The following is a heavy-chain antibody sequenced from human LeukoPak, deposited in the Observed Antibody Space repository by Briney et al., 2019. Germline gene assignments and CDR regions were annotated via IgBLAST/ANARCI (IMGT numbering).Heavy chain of an antibody. D-gene: IGHD6-13*01. CDR2: IYWDEDK. Sequence: ESGPTLVNPTPPLTLSSTFSVFSLSTSGVDVGWIRQPPAKALECLALIYWDEDKRYSPSLKSRLTINKATSKTQVVLKMTNMDPIDPGTYYCAHRALGILDNWGEGTLVTVSS. V-gene: IGHV2-5*02. J-gene: IGHJ4*02. CDR3: AHRALGILDN. CDR1: VFSLSTSGVD.